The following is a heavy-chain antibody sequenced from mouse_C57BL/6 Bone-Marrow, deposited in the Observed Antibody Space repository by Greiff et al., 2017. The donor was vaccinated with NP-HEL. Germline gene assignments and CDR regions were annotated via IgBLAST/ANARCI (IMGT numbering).Heavy chain of an antibody. Sequence: VQLQQPGAELVKPGASVKLSCKASGYTFTSYWMHWVKQRPGQGLEWIGMIHPNSGSTNYNEKFKSKATLTVDKSSSTAYMQLSSLTSEDSAVYYCARSRLRLWEDYWGQGTSVTVSS. CDR3: ARSRLRLWEDY. CDR2: IHPNSGST. J-gene: IGHJ4*01. D-gene: IGHD2-4*01. V-gene: IGHV1-64*01. CDR1: GYTFTSYW.